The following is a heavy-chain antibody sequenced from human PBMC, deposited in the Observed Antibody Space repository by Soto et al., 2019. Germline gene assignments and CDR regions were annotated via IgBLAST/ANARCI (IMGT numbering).Heavy chain of an antibody. Sequence: EVQLVESGGGLIQPGGSLKLSCAASGFTVGNNYMSWFRQAQGKGLEWVSLIYSTGTTKYADSVKGRFTVSRDNAKNTLYLQMNSLRAEDTAVYYCAKDGRGSGSHYNSFGYWGQGTLVTVSS. CDR2: IYSTGTT. J-gene: IGHJ4*02. V-gene: IGHV3-53*01. CDR1: GFTVGNNY. D-gene: IGHD3-10*01. CDR3: AKDGRGSGSHYNSFGY.